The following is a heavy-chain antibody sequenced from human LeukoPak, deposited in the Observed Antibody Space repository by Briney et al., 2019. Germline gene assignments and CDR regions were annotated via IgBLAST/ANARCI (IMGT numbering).Heavy chain of an antibody. CDR1: SGSISSYY. CDR3: ARGYYDSSGYYAADY. CDR2: IYYSGST. V-gene: IGHV4-59*01. J-gene: IGHJ4*02. D-gene: IGHD3-22*01. Sequence: SETLSLTCTVSSGSISSYYWSWIRQPPGKGLEWIGYIYYSGSTNYNPSLKSRVTISVDTSKNQFSLKLSSVTAADTAVYYCARGYYDSSGYYAADYWGQGTLVTVSS.